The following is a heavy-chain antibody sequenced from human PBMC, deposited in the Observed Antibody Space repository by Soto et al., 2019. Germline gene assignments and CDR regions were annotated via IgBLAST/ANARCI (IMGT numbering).Heavy chain of an antibody. CDR2: ISGSGGST. Sequence: EVQLLESGGGLVQPGGSLRLSCAASGFTFSSYAMSWVRQAPGKGLEWVSAISGSGGSTYYADSVKGRFTISRDNSKNTRYLQMNSLRAEDTAVYYCAKGGSSGWYEGYAFDIWGQGTMVTVSS. CDR3: AKGGSSGWYEGYAFDI. CDR1: GFTFSSYA. J-gene: IGHJ3*02. V-gene: IGHV3-23*01. D-gene: IGHD6-19*01.